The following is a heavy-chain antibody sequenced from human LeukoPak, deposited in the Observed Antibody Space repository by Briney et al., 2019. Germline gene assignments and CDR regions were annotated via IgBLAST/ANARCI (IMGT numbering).Heavy chain of an antibody. D-gene: IGHD1-26*01. V-gene: IGHV3-33*01. CDR1: GFTFSSYG. Sequence: GRSLRLSCAASGFTFSSYGMHWVRQAPGKGLEWVAVIWYDGSNKYYADSVKGRFTISRDNSKNTLYLQMNSLRTDDTAVYYCAREVGAFDIWGQGTMVTVSS. CDR2: IWYDGSNK. CDR3: AREVGAFDI. J-gene: IGHJ3*02.